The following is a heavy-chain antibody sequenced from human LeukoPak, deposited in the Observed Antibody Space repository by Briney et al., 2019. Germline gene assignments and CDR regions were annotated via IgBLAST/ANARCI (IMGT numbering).Heavy chain of an antibody. D-gene: IGHD5-18*01. Sequence: SETLSLTCTVSGGSISGYYWSWIRQPPGMGLEWIGEINHSGSTNYNPSLKSRVTISVDTSKNQFSLKLSSVTAADTAVYYCARGTDTELSYGMDVWGQGTTVTVSS. V-gene: IGHV4-34*01. CDR1: GGSISGYY. J-gene: IGHJ6*02. CDR3: ARGTDTELSYGMDV. CDR2: INHSGST.